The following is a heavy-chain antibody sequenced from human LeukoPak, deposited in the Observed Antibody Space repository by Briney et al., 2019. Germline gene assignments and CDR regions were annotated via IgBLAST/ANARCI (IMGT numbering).Heavy chain of an antibody. J-gene: IGHJ4*02. CDR3: ARGAVDTAMVMDF. D-gene: IGHD5-18*01. CDR1: GFTFSSYS. V-gene: IGHV3-48*01. CDR2: ISSTSSAI. Sequence: GGSLRLSCAASGFTFSSYSMSWVRQGPGKGLEWVSYISSTSSAIYYADFVKGRFTISRDNAKNSLYLQMNNLRAEDTAVYYCARGAVDTAMVMDFWGQGTLVTVSS.